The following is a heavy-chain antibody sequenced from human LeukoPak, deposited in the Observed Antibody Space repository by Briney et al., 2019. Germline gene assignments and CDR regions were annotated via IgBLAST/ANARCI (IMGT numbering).Heavy chain of an antibody. CDR3: ARSFMVVVPAATYYYYYYMDV. J-gene: IGHJ6*03. D-gene: IGHD2-2*01. CDR2: IYYSGST. V-gene: IGHV4-59*08. Sequence: SETLSLTCTVSGGSISSYYWSWIRQPPGKALEWIGYIYYSGSTNYNPSLKSRVTISVDTSKNQFSLKLSSVTAADTAVYYCARSFMVVVPAATYYYYYYMDVWGKGTTVTVSS. CDR1: GGSISSYY.